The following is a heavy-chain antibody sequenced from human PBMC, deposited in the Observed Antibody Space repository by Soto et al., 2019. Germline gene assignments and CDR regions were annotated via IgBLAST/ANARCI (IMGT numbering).Heavy chain of an antibody. V-gene: IGHV5-51*01. CDR1: GYSYTNYW. D-gene: IGHD5-18*01. Sequence: GESLKISCRGSGYSYTNYWIGWVRQMPGKGLEWMGIIYPGDSDTRYSPSFQGQVTISADKSISTAYLQWSSLKASDAAMYYCARLVGYSYGRLLTAMDFRCQGTKVSLSS. CDR3: ARLVGYSYGRLLTAMDF. CDR2: IYPGDSDT. J-gene: IGHJ6*02.